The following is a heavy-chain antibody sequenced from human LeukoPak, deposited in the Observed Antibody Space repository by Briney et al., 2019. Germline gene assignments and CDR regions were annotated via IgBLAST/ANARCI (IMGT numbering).Heavy chain of an antibody. D-gene: IGHD6-6*01. CDR2: IYTSGGT. CDR3: ARLTRLSTSPDRYYLDY. CDR1: GDSISSYY. Sequence: SETLSLTCTVSGDSISSYYWSWIRQPPGKGLEWIGYIYTSGGTNYIPSLKGRVTISIDTSKNQFSLKPSSVTAADSAVYYCARLTRLSTSPDRYYLDYWGQGALVTVSS. V-gene: IGHV4-4*09. J-gene: IGHJ4*02.